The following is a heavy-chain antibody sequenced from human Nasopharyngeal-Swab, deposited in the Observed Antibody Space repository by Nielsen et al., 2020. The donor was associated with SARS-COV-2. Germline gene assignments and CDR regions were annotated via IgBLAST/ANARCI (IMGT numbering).Heavy chain of an antibody. CDR2: INHSGST. CDR3: ARQLDCSSTSCPAGEFDY. CDR1: GGPFSGYY. J-gene: IGHJ4*02. D-gene: IGHD2-2*01. Sequence: SETLSLTCAVYGGPFSGYYWSWIRQPPGKGREWIGEINHSGSTNYNPSLKSRVTISVDTSKNQFSLKLSSVTAADTAVYYCARQLDCSSTSCPAGEFDYWGQGTLVTVSS. V-gene: IGHV4-34*01.